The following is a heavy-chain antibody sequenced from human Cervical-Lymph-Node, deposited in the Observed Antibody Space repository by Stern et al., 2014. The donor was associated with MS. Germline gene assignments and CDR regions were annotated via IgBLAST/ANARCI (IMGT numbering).Heavy chain of an antibody. CDR3: AKYAQSFDS. D-gene: IGHD2-2*01. J-gene: IGHJ4*02. CDR2: VIYNGTNK. Sequence: MQLVESGGGVVQPGRSLRLSCAASGFTFKSYTMQWVRQAPGKGLEGVAVVIYNGTNKYYADSVKGRFTISRDNSKNTLFLQMNSLRPEDSAVYYCAKYAQSFDSWGQGTLVTVSS. CDR1: GFTFKSYT. V-gene: IGHV3-30*14.